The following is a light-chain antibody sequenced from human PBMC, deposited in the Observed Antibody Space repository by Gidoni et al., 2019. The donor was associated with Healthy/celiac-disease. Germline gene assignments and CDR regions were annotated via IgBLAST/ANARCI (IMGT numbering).Light chain of an antibody. CDR1: QSISSY. CDR3: QQSYSTPIT. Sequence: QLPQSQSSLSASVGDRVTITCRASQSISSYLNWYQQKPGKAPKLLIYAASSLQSGVPSRFSGSGSGTDFTLTISSLQPEDFATYYCQQSYSTPITFXQXTRLEIK. CDR2: AAS. V-gene: IGKV1-39*01. J-gene: IGKJ5*01.